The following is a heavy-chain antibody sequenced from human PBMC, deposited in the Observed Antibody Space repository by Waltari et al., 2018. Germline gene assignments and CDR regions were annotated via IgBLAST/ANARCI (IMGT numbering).Heavy chain of an antibody. V-gene: IGHV3-23*04. Sequence: EVQLVESGGGLGQPGGSLRLSCAAAGFTFSANAMTWVRQAPGRGLEGVSRITANGAEIVDADSVRGRFTISRDKSKDTLFLQMDSLRADDTAVYYCAKTLWTQLWSTYDSWGQGTLFTVSS. CDR2: ITANGAEI. CDR3: AKTLWTQLWSTYDS. D-gene: IGHD5-18*01. CDR1: GFTFSANA. J-gene: IGHJ4*02.